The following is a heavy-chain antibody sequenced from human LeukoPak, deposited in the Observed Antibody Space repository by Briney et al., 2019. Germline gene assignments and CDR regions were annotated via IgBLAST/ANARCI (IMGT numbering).Heavy chain of an antibody. CDR2: IYYTGT. Sequence: SETLSLTCTVSGGSISSVAYSRTWIRQPPGKGLEWIGYIYYTGTSYNPSLKSRVTISADTSKNQFSLNLSSVTAADTAVYYCARAHPRYFDWLLRGGFDYWGQGTLVTVSS. J-gene: IGHJ4*02. CDR3: ARAHPRYFDWLLRGGFDY. D-gene: IGHD3-9*01. CDR1: GGSISSVAYS. V-gene: IGHV4-61*08.